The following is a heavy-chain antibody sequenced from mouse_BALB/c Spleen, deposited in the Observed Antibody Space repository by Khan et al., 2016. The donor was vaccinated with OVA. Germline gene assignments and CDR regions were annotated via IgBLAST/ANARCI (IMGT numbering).Heavy chain of an antibody. CDR1: GYTFTSYW. Sequence: DLVKPGASVKLSCKASGYTFTSYWINWIKQRPGQGLEWIGRIGPGSSNTYYNEMFKGKATLTVDTSSSTAYIQLSSLSSEDSAVLFCEREKYYGRRCYAIDYWGQGTSVTVSS. D-gene: IGHD1-1*01. V-gene: IGHV1S41*01. CDR3: EREKYYGRRCYAIDY. CDR2: IGPGSSNT. J-gene: IGHJ4*01.